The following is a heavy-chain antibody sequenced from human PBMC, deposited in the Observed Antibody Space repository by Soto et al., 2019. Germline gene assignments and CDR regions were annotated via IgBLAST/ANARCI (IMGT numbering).Heavy chain of an antibody. V-gene: IGHV3-23*01. CDR2: ISANGQGI. D-gene: IGHD3-10*01. CDR3: AKDRDYPRDYFHY. Sequence: GGSLRLSCAASGFIFSSNGMHWVRQAPGKGLEWVSAISANGQGIYYADSVKGRFIISRDNSKNTVFLHMDSLTAEDTAVYYCAKDRDYPRDYFHYWGQGTLVTVSS. CDR1: GFIFSSNG. J-gene: IGHJ4*02.